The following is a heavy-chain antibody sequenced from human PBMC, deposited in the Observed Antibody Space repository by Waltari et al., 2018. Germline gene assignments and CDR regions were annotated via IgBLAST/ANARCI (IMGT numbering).Heavy chain of an antibody. CDR1: GGSISSSSYY. V-gene: IGHV4-39*01. D-gene: IGHD5-12*01. CDR2: IYYSGST. J-gene: IGHJ5*02. Sequence: QLQLQESGPGLVKPSETLSLTCTVSGGSISSSSYYWGWIRQSPGKGLEWIGSIYYSGSTYYNPTLKSRVTIPGDTSKNQFSLKLSSVTAADTAVYYCARHWKKSGYRFDPWGQGTLVTVSS. CDR3: ARHWKKSGYRFDP.